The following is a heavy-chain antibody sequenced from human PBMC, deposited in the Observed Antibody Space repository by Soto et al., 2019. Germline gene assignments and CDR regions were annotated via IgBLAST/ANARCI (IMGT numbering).Heavy chain of an antibody. V-gene: IGHV4-31*03. CDR3: VRDRALDSSGHWFDT. CDR2: IYHIGSP. D-gene: IGHD6-19*01. J-gene: IGHJ5*02. CDR1: GRSVSSGGYY. Sequence: PSETLSLTCTVSGRSVSSGGYYWTWIRQHPGGGLEWIGYIYHIGSPYYNPSLESRVTISLDTSKNQFSLNLTSVTAADTAIYYCVRDRALDSSGHWFDTWGQGTLVTVYS.